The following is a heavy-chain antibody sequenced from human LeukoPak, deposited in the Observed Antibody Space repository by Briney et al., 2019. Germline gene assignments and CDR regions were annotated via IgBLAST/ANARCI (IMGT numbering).Heavy chain of an antibody. J-gene: IGHJ4*02. CDR2: ISGSGRTI. CDR3: ARNDFFDY. Sequence: PGGSLRLSCAASGFTFSSYAMSWVRQAPGKGLEWVSYISGSGRTIYYADSMKGRFTISRDNAKNSLSLQMTSLRGEDTAVYYCARNDFFDYWGQGAQVTVSS. D-gene: IGHD1-1*01. CDR1: GFTFSSYA. V-gene: IGHV3-48*01.